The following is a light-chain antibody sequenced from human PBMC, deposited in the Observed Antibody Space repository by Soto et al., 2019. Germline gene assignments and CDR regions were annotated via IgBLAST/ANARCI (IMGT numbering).Light chain of an antibody. J-gene: IGKJ2*01. CDR2: DAS. CDR3: QQRSNWPT. Sequence: EIVLIQSPATLSLSPGERATLSCRASQSVGSYLAWYQQRPGQAPRLLIYDASNRATGIPARFSGSGSGTDFTLTISSLEPEDFAVYYCQQRSNWPTFGQGTKLEIK. V-gene: IGKV3-11*01. CDR1: QSVGSY.